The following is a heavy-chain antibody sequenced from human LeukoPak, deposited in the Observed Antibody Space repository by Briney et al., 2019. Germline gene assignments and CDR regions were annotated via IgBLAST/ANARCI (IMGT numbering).Heavy chain of an antibody. CDR3: ARDSSGYQ. CDR2: ISGSGGGT. CDR1: GITLSNYG. D-gene: IGHD3-22*01. J-gene: IGHJ4*02. V-gene: IGHV3-23*01. Sequence: GGSLRLSCAVSGITLSNYGMSWVRQAPGKGLEWVAGISGSGGGTNYADSVKGRFTISRDNPKNTLYLQMNSLGAEDTAVYFCARDSSGYQWGQGTLVTVSS.